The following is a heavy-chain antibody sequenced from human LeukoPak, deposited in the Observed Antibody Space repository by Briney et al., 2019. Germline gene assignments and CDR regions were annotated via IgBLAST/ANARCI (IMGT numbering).Heavy chain of an antibody. CDR3: ASGEYCSGGSCYVDY. J-gene: IGHJ4*02. CDR1: GGSISSTNW. CDR2: IYHSGST. Sequence: SETLSLTCAVSGGSISSTNWWSWVRQPPGKGLEWIGEIYHSGSTNYNPSLKSRVTISVDKSKNQFSLKLSSVTAADTAVYYCASGEYCSGGSCYVDYWGQGTLVTVSS. V-gene: IGHV4-4*02. D-gene: IGHD2-15*01.